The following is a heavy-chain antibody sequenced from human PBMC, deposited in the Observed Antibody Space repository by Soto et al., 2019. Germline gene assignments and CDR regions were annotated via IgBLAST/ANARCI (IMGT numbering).Heavy chain of an antibody. Sequence: SETLSLTCAVSGGSISSGGYSWSWIRQPPGKGLEWIGYIYHSGSTYYNPSLKSRVTISVDRSKNQFSLKLSSVTAADTAVYYCTRALIYSGSFAFDYWGQGTLVTVSS. CDR2: IYHSGST. CDR3: TRALIYSGSFAFDY. J-gene: IGHJ4*02. V-gene: IGHV4-30-2*01. CDR1: GGSISSGGYS. D-gene: IGHD1-26*01.